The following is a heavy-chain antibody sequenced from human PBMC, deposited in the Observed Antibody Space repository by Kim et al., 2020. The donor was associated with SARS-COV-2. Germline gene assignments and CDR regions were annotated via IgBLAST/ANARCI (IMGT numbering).Heavy chain of an antibody. J-gene: IGHJ5*02. CDR3: TTDLPHWIWFDP. D-gene: IGHD2-2*03. Sequence: VYAAPVKGRFTISRDDSKNTLYLQMNSLKTEDTAVYYCTTDLPHWIWFDPWGQGTLVTVSS. V-gene: IGHV3-15*01.